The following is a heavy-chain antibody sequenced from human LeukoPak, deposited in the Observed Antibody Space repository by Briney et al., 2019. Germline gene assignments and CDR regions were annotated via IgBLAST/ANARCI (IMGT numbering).Heavy chain of an antibody. V-gene: IGHV6-1*01. CDR1: GDSVSSNSAA. CDR3: AREIVKQWLVRKAQIDI. Sequence: SRTLSLTCAISGDSVSSNSAAWNWIRQSPSRGLEWLGRTYYRSKWYNDYAVSVKSRITINPDTSKNQFSLQLNSVTPEDTAVYYCAREIVKQWLVRKAQIDIWGQGTMVTVSS. CDR2: TYYRSKWYN. J-gene: IGHJ3*02. D-gene: IGHD6-19*01.